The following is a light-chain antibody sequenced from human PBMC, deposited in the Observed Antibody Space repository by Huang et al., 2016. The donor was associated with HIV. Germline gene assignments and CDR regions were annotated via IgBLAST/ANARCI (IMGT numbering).Light chain of an antibody. V-gene: IGKV3-15*01. CDR1: QNIGGS. Sequence: EIVMTQSPATLSVSPGERATLSCRASQNIGGSVAWYHKKPCQAPRLLIYEASTRATGIPARFSGSESGTDFTLTISSLQSEDFAVYHCQQYNDWSAVTFGGGTKVEI. J-gene: IGKJ4*01. CDR2: EAS. CDR3: QQYNDWSAVT.